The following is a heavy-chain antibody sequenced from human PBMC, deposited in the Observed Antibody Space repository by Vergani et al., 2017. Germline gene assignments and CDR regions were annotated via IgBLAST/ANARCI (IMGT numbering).Heavy chain of an antibody. D-gene: IGHD1-26*01. CDR2: ISGSGGST. J-gene: IGHJ5*02. CDR1: GFTFSSYA. Sequence: DVQLLESGGGLVQPGGSLRLSCAASGFTFSSYAMSWVRQAPGKGLEWVAAISGSGGSTYYADSVKGRFPISRDNSKNTLYLQMNSLRAADTAVYYCAKVRSGSYLGDWFDPWGQGTLVTVSS. CDR3: AKVRSGSYLGDWFDP. V-gene: IGHV3-23*01.